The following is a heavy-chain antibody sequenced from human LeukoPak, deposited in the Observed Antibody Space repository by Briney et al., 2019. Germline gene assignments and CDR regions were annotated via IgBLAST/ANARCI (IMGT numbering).Heavy chain of an antibody. Sequence: PSETLSLTCTVSGGSISSYYWSWIRQPPGKGLEWVGYIYYSGSTNYNPSLKSRVTISVDTSNNQFSLKLSSVTAADTAVYYCARRTYSYGIDYWGQGTLVSVSS. V-gene: IGHV4-59*01. CDR1: GGSISSYY. D-gene: IGHD5-18*01. CDR3: ARRTYSYGIDY. J-gene: IGHJ4*02. CDR2: IYYSGST.